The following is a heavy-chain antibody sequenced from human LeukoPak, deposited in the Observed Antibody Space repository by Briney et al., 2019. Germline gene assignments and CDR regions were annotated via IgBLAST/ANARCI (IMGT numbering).Heavy chain of an antibody. Sequence: PGGSLRLSCAASGFTFSSYGRSWVRQAPGKGLEWVSSITSSSTYMYYADSVKGRFTISRDNARNSPYLQMNSLRAEDTAVYYCARDPYSGSYWNYYYYYMDVWGKGTTVTISS. D-gene: IGHD1-26*01. CDR1: GFTFSSYG. V-gene: IGHV3-21*01. J-gene: IGHJ6*03. CDR2: ITSSSTYM. CDR3: ARDPYSGSYWNYYYYYMDV.